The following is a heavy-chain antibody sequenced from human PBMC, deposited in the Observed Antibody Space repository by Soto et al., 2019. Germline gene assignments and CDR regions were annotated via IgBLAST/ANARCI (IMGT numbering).Heavy chain of an antibody. CDR2: INHSGST. CDR1: GGSFSGYY. D-gene: IGHD3-3*01. CDR3: ARGLWMFGVVCGMDV. V-gene: IGHV4-34*01. J-gene: IGHJ6*02. Sequence: LSLTCAVHGGSFSGYYWSWIRQPPGKGLERIGEINHSGSTNYNPSIKSRVTISVDTSKNQFSLKLSSVTAGDTAVYYCARGLWMFGVVCGMDVWGQGTTVTVSS.